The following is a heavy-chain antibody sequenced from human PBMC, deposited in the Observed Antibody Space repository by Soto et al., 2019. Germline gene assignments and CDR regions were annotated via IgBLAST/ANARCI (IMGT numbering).Heavy chain of an antibody. CDR2: IYYSGST. D-gene: IGHD3-3*01. CDR1: GGTISSYY. CDR3: ARASSVQLTSQQQY. J-gene: IGHJ4*02. Sequence: PSETLSLTCTVSGGTISSYYWSWIRQPPGKGLEWIGYIYYSGSTYYNPSLKSRVTISVDTSKNQFSLKLSSVTAADTAVYYCARASSVQLTSQQQYWGQGTQVTVSS. V-gene: IGHV4-59*08.